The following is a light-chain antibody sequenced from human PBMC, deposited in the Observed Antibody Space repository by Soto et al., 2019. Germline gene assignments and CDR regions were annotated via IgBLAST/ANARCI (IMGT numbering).Light chain of an antibody. V-gene: IGKV1-39*01. CDR3: QQSYSMPRT. J-gene: IGKJ4*01. CDR1: QSISSY. Sequence: IQMTQSPSSLSASVGDIVTITCLASQSISSYLNWYQQKPGKAPKLLIYAASSLQSGVPSRFSGSGSGTDFTVTISSLQPEDFATYYCQQSYSMPRTFGGGTKVDIK. CDR2: AAS.